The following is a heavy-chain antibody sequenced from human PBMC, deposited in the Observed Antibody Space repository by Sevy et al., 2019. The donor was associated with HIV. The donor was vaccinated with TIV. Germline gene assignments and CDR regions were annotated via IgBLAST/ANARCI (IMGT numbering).Heavy chain of an antibody. CDR1: GFTFSSYW. CDR2: INSDGSST. J-gene: IGHJ5*02. Sequence: GGSLRISCAASGFTFSSYWMHWVRQAPGKGLVWVSRINSDGSSTSYADSVKGRFTISRDNAKNTLYLQMNSLRAEDTAVYYCASQALNCSGGSCYPGWFDPWGQGTLVTVSS. D-gene: IGHD2-15*01. CDR3: ASQALNCSGGSCYPGWFDP. V-gene: IGHV3-74*01.